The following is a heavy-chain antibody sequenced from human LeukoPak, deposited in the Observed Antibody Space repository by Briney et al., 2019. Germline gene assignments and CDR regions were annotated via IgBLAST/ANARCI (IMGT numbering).Heavy chain of an antibody. CDR1: GGSFSGYY. CDR2: INHSGST. D-gene: IGHD1-14*01. Sequence: SETLSLTCAVYGGSFSGYYWSWIRQPPGKGLEWIGEINHSGSTNYNPSLKSRVTISVDTSKNQSSLKLSSVTAADTAVYYCARGGGGSFYYFDYWGQGTLVTVSS. J-gene: IGHJ4*02. CDR3: ARGGGGSFYYFDY. V-gene: IGHV4-34*01.